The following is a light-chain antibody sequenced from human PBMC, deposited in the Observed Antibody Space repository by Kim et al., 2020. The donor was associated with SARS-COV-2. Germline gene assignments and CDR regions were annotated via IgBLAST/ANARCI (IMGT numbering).Light chain of an antibody. CDR1: QVISSY. CDR3: QQYYSYPRT. V-gene: IGKV1-8*01. J-gene: IGKJ1*01. CDR2: AAS. Sequence: ASAGDRVTITCRASQVISSYLAWYQQKPGKAPKLLIYAASTLQSGVPSRFSGSGSGTDFTLTISCLQSEDFATYYCQQYYSYPRTFGQGTKVDIK.